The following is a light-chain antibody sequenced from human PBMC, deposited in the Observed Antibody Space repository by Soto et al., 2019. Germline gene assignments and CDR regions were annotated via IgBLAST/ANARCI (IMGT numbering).Light chain of an antibody. V-gene: IGKV2-28*01. Sequence: DLVMTQSPLSLPVTPGEPASVSCRSSQSLLHSNGYNSLDWYLQKPGQSPQVMIYLGSNRASGVPDRFSGSRSGTDFTLKISRVEAEDVGVYYCMQALQTPYTFGQGTKLEIK. CDR2: LGS. CDR3: MQALQTPYT. CDR1: QSLLHSNGYNS. J-gene: IGKJ2*01.